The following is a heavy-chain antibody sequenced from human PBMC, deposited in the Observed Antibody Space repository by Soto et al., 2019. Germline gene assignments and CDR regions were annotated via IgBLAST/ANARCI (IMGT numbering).Heavy chain of an antibody. Sequence: VASVKVSCKASGYTFTSYSMHWVRQAPGQRLEWMGWINAGNGNTKYSQKFQGRVTITRDTSASTAYMELSSLRSEDTAVYYCARVEYGFWSGYYTGLKYYFDYWGQGTLVTVSS. CDR1: GYTFTSYS. V-gene: IGHV1-3*01. D-gene: IGHD3-3*01. J-gene: IGHJ4*02. CDR3: ARVEYGFWSGYYTGLKYYFDY. CDR2: INAGNGNT.